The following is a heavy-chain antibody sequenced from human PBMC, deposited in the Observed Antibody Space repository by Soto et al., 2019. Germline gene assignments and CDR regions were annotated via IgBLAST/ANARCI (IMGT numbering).Heavy chain of an antibody. CDR1: GYTFTSYD. CDR3: ARALSEITFGGVIADFDY. J-gene: IGHJ4*02. V-gene: IGHV1-8*01. CDR2: MNPNSGNT. D-gene: IGHD3-16*02. Sequence: QVQLVQSGAEVKKPGASVKVSCKASGYTFTSYDINWVRQATGQGLEWMGWMNPNSGNTGYAQKFQGRVTMTRNTSISTAYMELSSLRSEDTAVYYCARALSEITFGGVIADFDYWGQGTLVTVSS.